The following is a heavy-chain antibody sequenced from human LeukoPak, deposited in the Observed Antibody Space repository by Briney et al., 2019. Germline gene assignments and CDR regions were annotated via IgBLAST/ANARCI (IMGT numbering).Heavy chain of an antibody. CDR1: GGSISSYY. CDR3: ARIRDIGSNYGGPDAFDI. V-gene: IGHV4-59*08. CDR2: IFFSGGT. J-gene: IGHJ3*02. D-gene: IGHD1-26*01. Sequence: SETLSLTCTVSGGSISSYYWSWIRQPPGKGLEWLGYIFFSGGTNYNASLKSRLSMSVDTSKNLFSLTLRSVTAADTAVYFCARIRDIGSNYGGPDAFDIWGQGTVVTVSS.